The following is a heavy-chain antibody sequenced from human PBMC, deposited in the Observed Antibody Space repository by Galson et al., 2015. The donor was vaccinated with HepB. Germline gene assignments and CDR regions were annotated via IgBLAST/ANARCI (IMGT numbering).Heavy chain of an antibody. CDR1: GFPFSGSA. Sequence: SLRLSCAASGFPFSGSAIHWARQTSGKGLEWVGHIKSKANNYATAYAASPKGRFTISRDDSKNTAYLHMRSLKTEDTAVYYCARLADFSGYSSSWGQGTLVTVSS. J-gene: IGHJ4*02. D-gene: IGHD6-13*01. V-gene: IGHV3-73*01. CDR2: IKSKANNYAT. CDR3: ARLADFSGYSSS.